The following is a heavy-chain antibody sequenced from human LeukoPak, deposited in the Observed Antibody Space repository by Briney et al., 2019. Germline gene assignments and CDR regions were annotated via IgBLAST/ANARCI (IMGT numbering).Heavy chain of an antibody. CDR2: ITWDSDTK. CDR3: ARTYGDYDDAFDI. CDR1: GFTFDHYA. V-gene: IGHV3-9*03. J-gene: IGHJ3*02. Sequence: PGGSLRLSCAASGFTFDHYAMHWVRQPPGKGLEWVSGITWDSDTKGYADSVKGRFTISRDNAKNSLYLQMNYLRTEDMAVYYWARTYGDYDDAFDIWGQGKVVIVFS. D-gene: IGHD4-17*01.